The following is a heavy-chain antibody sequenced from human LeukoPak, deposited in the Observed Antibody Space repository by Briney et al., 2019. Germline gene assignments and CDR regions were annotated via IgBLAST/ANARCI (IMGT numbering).Heavy chain of an antibody. D-gene: IGHD3-10*01. CDR2: IYYSGST. J-gene: IGHJ4*02. CDR1: GGSVSSGSYY. Sequence: PSETLSLTCTVSGGSVSSGSYYWSWIRQPPGKGLEWIGYIYYSGSTNYNPSLKSRVTISVDTSKNQLSLKLSSVTAADTAVYYCARIPNYYGSGSYVDYWGQGTLVTVSS. V-gene: IGHV4-61*01. CDR3: ARIPNYYGSGSYVDY.